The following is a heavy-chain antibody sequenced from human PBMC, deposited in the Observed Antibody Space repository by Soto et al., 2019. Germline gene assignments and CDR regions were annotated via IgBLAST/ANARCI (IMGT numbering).Heavy chain of an antibody. V-gene: IGHV1-69*13. CDR2: IIPIFGTA. D-gene: IGHD1-7*01. CDR3: ARSGLMTGTITHAPFDY. Sequence: GASVKVSCKASGGTFSSYAISWVRQAPGQGLEWMGGIIPIFGTANYAQKFQGGVTITADESTSTAYMELSSLRSEDTAVYYCARSGLMTGTITHAPFDYWGQGTLVTVSS. J-gene: IGHJ4*02. CDR1: GGTFSSYA.